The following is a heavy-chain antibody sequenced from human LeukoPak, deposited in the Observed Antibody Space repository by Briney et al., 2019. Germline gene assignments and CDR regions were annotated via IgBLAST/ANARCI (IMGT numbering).Heavy chain of an antibody. Sequence: GGSLRLSCSASGFIFSSYAMHWVRQASGKGLEYVSAISPNGGSTYYADSVKGRFSISRDNSKNILYLQMSSVRPEDTAVYYCVPKGNEGYWGQGTLVTVSS. V-gene: IGHV3-64D*06. CDR2: ISPNGGST. D-gene: IGHD1-1*01. J-gene: IGHJ4*02. CDR1: GFIFSSYA. CDR3: VPKGNEGY.